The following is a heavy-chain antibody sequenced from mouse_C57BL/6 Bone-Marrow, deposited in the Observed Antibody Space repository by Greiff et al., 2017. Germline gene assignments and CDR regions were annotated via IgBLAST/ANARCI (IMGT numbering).Heavy chain of an antibody. J-gene: IGHJ2*01. D-gene: IGHD1-1*01. Sequence: HVQLEQSGAELVRPGASVKLSCKASGYTFTSYGISWVKQRPGQGLEWIGGIYPRGGSTNYNEKFKGKATLTADKSSSTAYMELRSLTSEDSAVYYCARGGYYGSSFDYWCQGT. V-gene: IGHV1-81*01. CDR1: GYTFTSYG. CDR2: IYPRGGST. CDR3: ARGGYYGSSFDY.